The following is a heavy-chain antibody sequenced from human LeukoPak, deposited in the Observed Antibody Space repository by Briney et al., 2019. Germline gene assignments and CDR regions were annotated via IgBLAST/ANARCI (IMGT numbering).Heavy chain of an antibody. CDR3: AGGNGGLDY. CDR2: TYYRSKWYN. J-gene: IGHJ4*02. Sequence: SQTLSLTCAISGDSVSSNNAAWNWIGQSPSRGLEWLGRTYYRSKWYNEYAVSVKSRITINPDTSKNQFSLQLNSMTPEDTAVYYCAGGNGGLDYWGQGTLVTVSS. CDR1: GDSVSSNNAA. V-gene: IGHV6-1*01. D-gene: IGHD4-23*01.